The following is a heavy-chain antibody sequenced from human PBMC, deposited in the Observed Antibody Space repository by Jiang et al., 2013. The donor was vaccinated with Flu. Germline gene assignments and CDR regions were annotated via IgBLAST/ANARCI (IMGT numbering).Heavy chain of an antibody. Sequence: GSGGSTYYADSVKGRFTISRDNSKNTLYLQMNSLRAEDTAVYYCAKSDRDIVVVPAAAHYYYGMDVWGQGTTVTVSS. V-gene: IGHV3-23*01. D-gene: IGHD2-2*01. CDR3: AKSDRDIVVVPAAAHYYYGMDV. CDR2: GSGGST. J-gene: IGHJ6*02.